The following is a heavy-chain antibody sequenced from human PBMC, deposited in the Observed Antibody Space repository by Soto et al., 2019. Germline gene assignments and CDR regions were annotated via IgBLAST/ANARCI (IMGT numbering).Heavy chain of an antibody. Sequence: QVQLVQSGAEVKKPGASVKVSCKASGYTFTSYDINWVRQATGQGLEWMGWMNPNSGNTGYAQKFQGRVTMTRNTSISTAYMELSSLRSEDTAVYYCARGLRREYHYGSGSYFYYWGQGTLVTVSS. CDR2: MNPNSGNT. CDR1: GYTFTSYD. CDR3: ARGLRREYHYGSGSYFYY. J-gene: IGHJ4*02. D-gene: IGHD3-10*01. V-gene: IGHV1-8*01.